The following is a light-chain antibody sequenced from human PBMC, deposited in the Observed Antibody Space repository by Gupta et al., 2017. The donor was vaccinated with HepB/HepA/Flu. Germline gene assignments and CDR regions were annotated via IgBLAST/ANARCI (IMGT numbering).Light chain of an antibody. V-gene: IGLV1-40*01. Sequence: QSVLTQPPSVSGAPGQTVTISCTGSSPNIGAGYDLHWYQQLPGTTPKLLIYTNTNRPSGVPDRFSGSKSGTSASLAITGLQAEDEADYYCQSYDNSVSGSVFGGGTKLTVL. CDR3: QSYDNSVSGSV. J-gene: IGLJ2*01. CDR1: SPNIGAGYD. CDR2: TNT.